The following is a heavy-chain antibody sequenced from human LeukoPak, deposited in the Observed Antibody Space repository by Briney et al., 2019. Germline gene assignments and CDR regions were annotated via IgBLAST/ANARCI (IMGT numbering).Heavy chain of an antibody. CDR3: ASYRVDTAMEDAFDI. CDR1: GVSISSSSYY. D-gene: IGHD5-18*01. V-gene: IGHV4-39*07. J-gene: IGHJ3*02. CDR2: IYYSGST. Sequence: SETLSLTCTVSGVSISSSSYYWGWIRQPPGKGLEWIGSIYYSGSTYYNPSLKSRVTISVDTSKNQFCLKLSSVTAADTAVYYCASYRVDTAMEDAFDIWGQGTMVTVSS.